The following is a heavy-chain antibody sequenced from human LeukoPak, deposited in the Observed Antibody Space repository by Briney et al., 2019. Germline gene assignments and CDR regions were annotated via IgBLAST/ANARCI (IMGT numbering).Heavy chain of an antibody. CDR3: ARGGAYFDY. V-gene: IGHV4-4*09. D-gene: IGHD1-26*01. CDR1: GGSISSYY. Sequence: SETLSLTCTVSGGSISSYYWSWIRQPPGKGLEWIGYIYTSGSTNYNPSLKSRVTISVDTSKNQLSLKLSSVTAADTAVYYCARGGAYFDYWGQGILVTVSS. J-gene: IGHJ4*02. CDR2: IYTSGST.